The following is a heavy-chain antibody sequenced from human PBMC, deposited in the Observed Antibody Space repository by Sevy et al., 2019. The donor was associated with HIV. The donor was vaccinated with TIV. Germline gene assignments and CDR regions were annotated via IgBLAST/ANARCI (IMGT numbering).Heavy chain of an antibody. D-gene: IGHD2-2*01. Sequence: ASVKVSCKASGFTFTSSAMQWVRQARGQRLEWIGWIVVGSGNTNYAQKFQERVTITRDMSTSTAYMELSSLRSEDTAVYYCAAGPYCIRTRRHPNWVRPRGQGTLVNLSS. CDR2: IVVGSGNT. V-gene: IGHV1-58*02. CDR3: AAGPYCIRTRRHPNWVRP. J-gene: IGHJ5*01. CDR1: GFTFTSSA.